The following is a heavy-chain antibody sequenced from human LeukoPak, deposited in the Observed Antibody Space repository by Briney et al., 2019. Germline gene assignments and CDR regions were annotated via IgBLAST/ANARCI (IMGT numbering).Heavy chain of an antibody. CDR3: ARGRRSQGNAFDI. V-gene: IGHV3-53*01. CDR1: GFTVSSNY. J-gene: IGHJ3*02. CDR2: IYSGGST. Sequence: PGGSLRLSCAASGFTVSSNYMSWVRQAPGKGLEWVSVIYSGGSTYYADSVKGRFTISRDNSKNTLYLQMNSLRAEDTAVYYCARGRRSQGNAFDIWGQGTMVTVSS.